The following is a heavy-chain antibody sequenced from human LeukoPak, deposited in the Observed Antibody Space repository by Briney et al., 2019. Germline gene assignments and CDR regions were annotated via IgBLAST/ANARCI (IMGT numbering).Heavy chain of an antibody. CDR2: INSDGSST. CDR3: ARSGDGYNPDY. Sequence: GGSLRLSCAASGFTFSSYGMSWVRQAPGKGLVWVSRINSDGSSTSYADSVKGRFTISRDNAKNTLYLQMNSLRAEDTAVYYCARSGDGYNPDYWGQGTLVTVSS. D-gene: IGHD5-24*01. V-gene: IGHV3-74*01. CDR1: GFTFSSYG. J-gene: IGHJ4*02.